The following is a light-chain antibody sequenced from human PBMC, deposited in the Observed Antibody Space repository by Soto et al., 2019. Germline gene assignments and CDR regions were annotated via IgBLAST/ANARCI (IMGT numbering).Light chain of an antibody. CDR2: GAS. Sequence: EIVLTQSPGTLSLSPGERATLSCRAIQSVSSSYLAWYQQKPGQAPRLLIYGASSRATGIPDRFSGSGSGTDFTLTISRLEPEDSAVYYCQQYGSSPTWTFGQGTQVDIK. CDR3: QQYGSSPTWT. V-gene: IGKV3-20*01. CDR1: QSVSSSY. J-gene: IGKJ1*01.